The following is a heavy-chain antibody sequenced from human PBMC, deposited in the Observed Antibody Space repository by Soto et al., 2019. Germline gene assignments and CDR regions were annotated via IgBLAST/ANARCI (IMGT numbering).Heavy chain of an antibody. J-gene: IGHJ6*02. Sequence: GASVKVSCKASGGTFSSYTISWVRQAPGQGLEWMGRIIPILGIANYAQKFQGRVTITADKSASTAYMELSSLRSEDTAVYYCARGGDGSGGSYYYYGMDVWGQGTTVTVSS. CDR3: ARGGDGSGGSYYYYGMDV. D-gene: IGHD3-10*01. CDR2: IIPILGIA. CDR1: GGTFSSYT. V-gene: IGHV1-69*02.